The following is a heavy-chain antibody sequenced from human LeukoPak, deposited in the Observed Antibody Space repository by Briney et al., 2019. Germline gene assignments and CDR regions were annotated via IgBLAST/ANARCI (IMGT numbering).Heavy chain of an antibody. J-gene: IGHJ4*02. CDR3: ARGGRTLIDYGDYV. CDR1: GITFSSYA. D-gene: IGHD4-17*01. Sequence: SGGSLRLSCAASGITFSSYAMSWVRQAPGKGLEWVSAISGSGGNTYYAGSVKGRFTISRDNSKNTLYLQMNSLRAEDAAVYYCARGGRTLIDYGDYVWGQGTLVTVSS. CDR2: ISGSGGNT. V-gene: IGHV3-23*01.